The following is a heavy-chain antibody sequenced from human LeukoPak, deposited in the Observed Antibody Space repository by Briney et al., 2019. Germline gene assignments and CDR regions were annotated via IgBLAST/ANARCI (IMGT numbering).Heavy chain of an antibody. CDR1: GFTFSSYG. D-gene: IGHD3-9*01. CDR3: AKDPGLIRYFALPDAFDI. J-gene: IGHJ3*02. CDR2: ISYDGRNE. Sequence: GGSLRLSCAASGFTFSSYGMHWVRQAPGKGLEWVAVISYDGRNEHYVDSVKGRFTMSRDNSKNTLYLQMNSLRAEDTAVYYCAKDPGLIRYFALPDAFDIWGQGTMVTVSA. V-gene: IGHV3-30*18.